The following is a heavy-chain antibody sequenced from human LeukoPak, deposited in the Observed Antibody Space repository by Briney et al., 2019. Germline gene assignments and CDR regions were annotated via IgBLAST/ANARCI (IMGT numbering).Heavy chain of an antibody. Sequence: GGSLRLSCTASGFTFSSHAMTWVRQAPGKGLEWGSSITGSGGSTFYADSVKGRFTISRDNSKNTLYLQMNNLRAEDTAAYYCAKLGISDGIDYWGQGTLVTVSS. CDR2: ITGSGGST. CDR1: GFTFSSHA. V-gene: IGHV3-23*01. J-gene: IGHJ4*02. CDR3: AKLGISDGIDY. D-gene: IGHD3-16*01.